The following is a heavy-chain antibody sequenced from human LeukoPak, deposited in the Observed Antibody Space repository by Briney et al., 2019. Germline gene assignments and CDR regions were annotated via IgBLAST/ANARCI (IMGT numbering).Heavy chain of an antibody. CDR1: GDSVSLYY. CDR3: ARGMFAFDI. D-gene: IGHD3-10*02. Sequence: PSETLSLTCTVSGDSVSLYYWSWIRQPPGKGLEWIGNMYYSGSTTCNPSLKSRITLSVDTSKNQFSLKLSSVTAADTAVYYCARGMFAFDIWGQGTMVTVSS. CDR2: MYYSGST. V-gene: IGHV4-59*02. J-gene: IGHJ3*02.